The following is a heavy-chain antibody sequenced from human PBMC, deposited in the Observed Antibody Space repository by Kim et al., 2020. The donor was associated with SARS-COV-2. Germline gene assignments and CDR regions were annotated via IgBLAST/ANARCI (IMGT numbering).Heavy chain of an antibody. CDR3: ARVGGITMVRGVSTEGNDY. V-gene: IGHV3-30*01. D-gene: IGHD3-10*01. Sequence: RFTISRDNSKNTLYLQMNSLRAEDTAVYYCARVGGITMVRGVSTEGNDYWGQGTLVTVSS. J-gene: IGHJ4*02.